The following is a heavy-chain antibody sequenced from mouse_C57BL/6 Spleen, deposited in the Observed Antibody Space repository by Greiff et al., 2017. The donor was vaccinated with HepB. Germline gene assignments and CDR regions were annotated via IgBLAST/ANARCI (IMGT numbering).Heavy chain of an antibody. CDR3: ARSDDYYGSRRGFAY. Sequence: QVQLQQSGAELMKPGASVKLSCKATGYTFTGYWIEWVKQRPGHGLEWIGEILPGSGSTNYNEKFKGKATFTADTSSNTAYMQLRSLTTEDSAIYYGARSDDYYGSRRGFAYWGQGTLVTVSA. CDR1: GYTFTGYW. J-gene: IGHJ3*01. V-gene: IGHV1-9*01. D-gene: IGHD1-1*01. CDR2: ILPGSGST.